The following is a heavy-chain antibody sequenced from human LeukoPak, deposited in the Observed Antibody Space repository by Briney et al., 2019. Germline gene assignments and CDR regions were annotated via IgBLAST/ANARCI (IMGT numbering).Heavy chain of an antibody. CDR3: AKDRTVGASYWYFDL. CDR2: ISGSGGST. CDR1: GFTFSSYA. J-gene: IGHJ2*01. D-gene: IGHD1-26*01. V-gene: IGHV3-23*01. Sequence: GGSLRLSCAASGFTFSSYAMSWVRQAPGKGLEWVSAISGSGGSTYYADSVKGRFTISRDNSKNTLYLQMNTLRAEDTAIYYCAKDRTVGASYWYFDLWGRGTLVTVSS.